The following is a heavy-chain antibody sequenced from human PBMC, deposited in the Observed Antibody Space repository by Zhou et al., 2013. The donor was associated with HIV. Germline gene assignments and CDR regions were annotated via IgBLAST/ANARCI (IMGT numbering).Heavy chain of an antibody. V-gene: IGHV1-18*01. CDR2: SSVYNGNT. J-gene: IGHJ6*03. CDR1: GYTFTNYG. D-gene: IGHD6-25*01. CDR3: ARALSARWIGGGFFYMDV. Sequence: QVQLVQSGAEVKKPGASVKVSCKASGYTFTNYGISWVRQAPGQGLEWMGWSSVYNGNTDYAQKFQGRVTMTTDTSTNIAYMELRSLKSDDTAVYFCARALSARWIGGGFFYMDVWGQGTTVTVS.